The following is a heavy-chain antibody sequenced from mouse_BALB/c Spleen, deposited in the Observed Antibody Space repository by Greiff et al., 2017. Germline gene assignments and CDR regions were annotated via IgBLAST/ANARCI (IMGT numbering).Heavy chain of an antibody. CDR3: ALRRGYYYAMDY. Sequence: VQLQQSGAELARPGASVKLSCKASGYTFTSYWMQWVKQRPGQGLEWIGAIYPGDGDTRYTQKFKGKATLTADKSSSTAYMQLSSLASEDSAVYYCALRRGYYYAMDYWGQGTSVTVSS. CDR1: GYTFTSYW. V-gene: IGHV1-87*01. D-gene: IGHD2-12*01. CDR2: IYPGDGDT. J-gene: IGHJ4*01.